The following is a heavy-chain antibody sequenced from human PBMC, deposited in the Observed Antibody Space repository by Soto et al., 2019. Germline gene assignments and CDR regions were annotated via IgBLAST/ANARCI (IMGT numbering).Heavy chain of an antibody. V-gene: IGHV4-30-4*01. CDR1: GGSISSGDYY. Sequence: QVQLQESGPGLVKPSQTLSLTCTVSGGSISSGDYYWSWIRQPPGKGLEWIGYIYYSGCTYYTPSLKSRVTISVDTSKNQFSLKLSSVTAADTAVYYCARSIVRDNWFDPWGQGTLVTVSS. CDR2: IYYSGCT. CDR3: ARSIVRDNWFDP. J-gene: IGHJ5*02. D-gene: IGHD2-15*01.